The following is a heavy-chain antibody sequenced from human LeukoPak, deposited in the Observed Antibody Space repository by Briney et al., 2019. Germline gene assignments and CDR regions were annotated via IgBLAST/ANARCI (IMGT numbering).Heavy chain of an antibody. D-gene: IGHD6-13*01. Sequence: ASVKVSCKVSGYTLTELSMHWVRQAPGKGLEWMGGFDPEDGETIYAQKFQGRVTMTEDTSTATAYMELSSLRSEDTAVYYCASASSWYGFRFDPWGQGTLVTVSS. CDR1: GYTLTELS. V-gene: IGHV1-24*01. CDR3: ASASSWYGFRFDP. J-gene: IGHJ5*02. CDR2: FDPEDGET.